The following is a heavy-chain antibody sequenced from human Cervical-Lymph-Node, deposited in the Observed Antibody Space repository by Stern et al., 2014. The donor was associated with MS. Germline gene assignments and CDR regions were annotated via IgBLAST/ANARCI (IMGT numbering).Heavy chain of an antibody. Sequence: VQLLESGGGLVQPGRSLSLSCAASGFTVNDYSMHWVRQAPGKGLEWVSGISWDGGSTEYAASVKGRFAISRDNAKNSLFLHMNSLRPEDTAFYYCAKTTVTTRPFEFWGQGTLVTVSS. J-gene: IGHJ4*02. CDR1: GFTVNDYS. V-gene: IGHV3-9*01. CDR3: AKTTVTTRPFEF. D-gene: IGHD4-17*01. CDR2: ISWDGGST.